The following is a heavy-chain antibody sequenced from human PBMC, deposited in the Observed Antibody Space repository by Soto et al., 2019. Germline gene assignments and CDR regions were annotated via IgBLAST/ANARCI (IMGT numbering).Heavy chain of an antibody. D-gene: IGHD6-19*01. CDR1: GFNFKKFA. J-gene: IGHJ4*02. V-gene: IGHV3-23*01. Sequence: EVQLLESGGGVVQPGGSLRLSCEASGFNFKKFAIGWVRQAPGEGLEWVSGISCCGGSTSYADSVKGRFTLARDDSKNTLSLHLNSLRFEDTARYFCAKADGEQWLIPHLDNWGQGTLVTVS. CDR3: AKADGEQWLIPHLDN. CDR2: ISCCGGST.